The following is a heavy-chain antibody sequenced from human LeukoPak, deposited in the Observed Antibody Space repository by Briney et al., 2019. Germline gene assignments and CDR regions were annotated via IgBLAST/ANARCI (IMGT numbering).Heavy chain of an antibody. J-gene: IGHJ6*02. CDR3: AKDYTTGYYYYGMDV. CDR2: ISGDGGST. CDR1: GFTFGDYA. V-gene: IGHV3-43*02. D-gene: IGHD1-1*01. Sequence: GGSLRLSCAASGFTFGDYAMHWVRQAPGKGLEWVSLISGDGGSTYYADSVKGRFTISRDNSKNSLYLQMNSLRTEDTALYYCAKDYTTGYYYYGMDVWGQGTTVTVSS.